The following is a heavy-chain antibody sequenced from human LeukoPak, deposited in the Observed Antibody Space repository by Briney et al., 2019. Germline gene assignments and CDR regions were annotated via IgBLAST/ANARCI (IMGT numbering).Heavy chain of an antibody. CDR1: GGSISSYY. J-gene: IGHJ4*02. V-gene: IGHV4-59*08. Sequence: SETLSLTCTVSGGSISSYYWSWIRQPPGRGLEWIGYIYYSGSTNNNPSLKSRVTISVDTSKNQFSLKLSSVTAADTAVYYCARHAAYGDQFDYWGQGTLVTVSS. D-gene: IGHD4-17*01. CDR3: ARHAAYGDQFDY. CDR2: IYYSGST.